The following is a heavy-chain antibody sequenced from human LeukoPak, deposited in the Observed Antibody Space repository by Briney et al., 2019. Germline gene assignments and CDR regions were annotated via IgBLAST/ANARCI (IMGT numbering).Heavy chain of an antibody. J-gene: IGHJ6*02. CDR3: ARDQARIAAALGMDV. CDR1: GDSISSSYY. CDR2: IYYSGST. V-gene: IGHV4-39*07. D-gene: IGHD6-13*01. Sequence: PSETLSLTRTVSGDSISSSYYWGWIRQPPGKGLEWIGHIYYSGSTSYNPSLKSRVTISVDTSKNQFSLKLSSVTAADTAVYYCARDQARIAAALGMDVWGQGTTVTVSS.